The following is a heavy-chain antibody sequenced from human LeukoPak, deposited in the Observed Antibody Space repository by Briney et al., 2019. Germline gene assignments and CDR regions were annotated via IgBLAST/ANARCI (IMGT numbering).Heavy chain of an antibody. CDR2: IYYSGST. V-gene: IGHV4-59*01. J-gene: IGHJ5*02. CDR1: GGSISSYY. D-gene: IGHD3-3*01. CDR3: ARVSGFWSGYPNWFDP. Sequence: SETLSLTCTVSGGSISSYYWSWIRQPPGKGLEWIGYIYYSGSTNYNPSLKSRVTISADTSKNQFSLKLSSVTAADTAVYYCARVSGFWSGYPNWFDPWGQRTLVTVSS.